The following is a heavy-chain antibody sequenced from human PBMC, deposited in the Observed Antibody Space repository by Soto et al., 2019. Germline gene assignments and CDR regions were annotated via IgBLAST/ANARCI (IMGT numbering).Heavy chain of an antibody. CDR2: IYYSGST. CDR1: GGSISSYY. CDR3: SGAKDYYYCGMDV. V-gene: IGHV4-59*01. Sequence: QVQLQESGPGLVKPSETLSLTCTVSGGSISSYYWSWIRQPPGKGLEWIGYIYYSGSTNYNPSLKSRVTISVDTSKNQFSLKLSSVTAADTAVYYCSGAKDYYYCGMDVWGQGTTVTVSS. D-gene: IGHD4-17*01. J-gene: IGHJ6*02.